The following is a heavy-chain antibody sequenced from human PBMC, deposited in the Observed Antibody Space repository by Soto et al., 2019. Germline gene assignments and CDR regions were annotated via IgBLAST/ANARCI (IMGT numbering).Heavy chain of an antibody. D-gene: IGHD3-3*01. CDR2: ISGSGGST. CDR3: AKDSYYDFWSGYLDYYYYGMDV. CDR1: GFTFSSYA. V-gene: IGHV3-23*01. Sequence: LRLSCAASGFTFSSYAMSWVRQAPGKGLEWVSAISGSGGSTYYADSVKGRFTISRDSSKNTLYLQMNSLRAEDTAVYYCAKDSYYDFWSGYLDYYYYGMDVWGQGTTVTVSS. J-gene: IGHJ6*02.